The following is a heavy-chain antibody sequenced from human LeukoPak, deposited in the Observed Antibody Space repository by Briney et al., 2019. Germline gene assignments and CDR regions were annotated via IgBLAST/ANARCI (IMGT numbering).Heavy chain of an antibody. CDR3: ARGTYGDYEVHDY. J-gene: IGHJ4*02. CDR2: MNPNSGNT. V-gene: IGHV1-8*01. Sequence: ASVKVSCKASGYTFTSYDINWVRQATGQGLEWMGWMNPNSGNTGYAQKFQGRVTITADKSTSTAYMELSSLRSGDTAVYYCARGTYGDYEVHDYWGQGTLVTVSS. CDR1: GYTFTSYD. D-gene: IGHD4-17*01.